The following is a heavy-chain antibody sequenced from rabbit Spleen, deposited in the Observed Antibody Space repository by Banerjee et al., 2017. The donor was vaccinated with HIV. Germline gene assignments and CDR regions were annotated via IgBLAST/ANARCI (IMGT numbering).Heavy chain of an antibody. V-gene: IGHV1S45*01. CDR1: GFSFGDRDV. J-gene: IGHJ4*01. D-gene: IGHD1-1*01. CDR2: INAATAKP. CDR3: ARDLVGVIGWNFYL. Sequence: QEQLVESGGGLVQPEGSLTLTCKASGFSFGDRDVMCWVRQAPGKGLEWIACINAATAKPGYATWAKGRFTISRTSSTTVTLRMTSLTAADTATYFCARDLVGVIGWNFYLWGPGTLVTVS.